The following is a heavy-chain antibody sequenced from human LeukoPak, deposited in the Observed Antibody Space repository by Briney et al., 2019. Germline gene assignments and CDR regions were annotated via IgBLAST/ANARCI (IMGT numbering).Heavy chain of an antibody. Sequence: GGALRLSCAASGFSFSSYAVSWVRQAPGKGLEWVSGISDGGSRTYYADSVKGRFTISRDDSKNTLYLQMNSLRAEDTAVYYCAKVQLGIGVDYWGQGTLVTVSS. CDR3: AKVQLGIGVDY. J-gene: IGHJ4*02. D-gene: IGHD7-27*01. CDR1: GFSFSSYA. CDR2: ISDGGSRT. V-gene: IGHV3-23*01.